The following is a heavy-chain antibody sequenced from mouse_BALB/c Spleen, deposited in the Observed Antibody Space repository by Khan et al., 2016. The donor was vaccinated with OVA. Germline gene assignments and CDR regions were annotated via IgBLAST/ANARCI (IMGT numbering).Heavy chain of an antibody. CDR2: IDPENSNT. CDR3: ARAGYFAWFGY. V-gene: IGHV14-1*02. CDR1: GFNIKDYY. Sequence: VQLKQSGAEFVRPGALVRLSCKASGFNIKDYYIHWVEQRPEQGLEWIGWIDPENSNTVYDPKFKDKATITSDTSSNTTYLQLNSQKSEDTAVYYCARAGYFAWFGYWGQGTLVTVSA. J-gene: IGHJ3*01.